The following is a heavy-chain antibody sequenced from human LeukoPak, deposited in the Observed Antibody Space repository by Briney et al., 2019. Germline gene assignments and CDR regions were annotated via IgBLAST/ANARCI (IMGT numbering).Heavy chain of an antibody. J-gene: IGHJ2*01. D-gene: IGHD2-21*01. CDR1: GFTFSYHH. CDR2: ISTSGSTI. CDR3: ARLGPFGENTVIPFPYHCFDL. Sequence: PGGSLRLSCAASGFTFSYHHMSWIRQAPGKGLEWISYISTSGSTIYYADSVKGRFTISRDNAKKSLFLQMNSLRAEDTAVYYCARLGPFGENTVIPFPYHCFDLWGRGTLVTVSS. V-gene: IGHV3-11*01.